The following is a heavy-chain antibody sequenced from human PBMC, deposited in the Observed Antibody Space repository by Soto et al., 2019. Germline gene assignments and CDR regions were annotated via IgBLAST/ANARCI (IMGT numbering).Heavy chain of an antibody. CDR3: ARGTQVLRYFDWTIGY. V-gene: IGHV1-3*01. CDR1: GYTFTSYA. D-gene: IGHD3-9*01. Sequence: ASVKVSCKASGYTFTSYAMDWVRQAPGQRLEWMGWINAGNGNTKYSQKFQGRVTITRDTSASTAYMELSSLRSEDTAVYYCARGTQVLRYFDWTIGYWGQGTLVTV. CDR2: INAGNGNT. J-gene: IGHJ4*02.